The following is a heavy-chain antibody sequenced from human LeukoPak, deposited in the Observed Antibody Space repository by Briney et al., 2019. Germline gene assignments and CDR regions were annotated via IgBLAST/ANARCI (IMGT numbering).Heavy chain of an antibody. V-gene: IGHV3-74*01. CDR2: INTDGSST. J-gene: IGHJ4*02. CDR1: GFTFSSYW. D-gene: IGHD5-18*01. CDR3: WYSYGYPPFDY. Sequence: GGSLRLSCAASGFTFSSYWMHWVRQAPGKGLVWVSRINTDGSSTSYADSVKGRFTISRDNAKNTLYLQMNSLKTEDTAVYYCWYSYGYPPFDYWGQGTLVTVSS.